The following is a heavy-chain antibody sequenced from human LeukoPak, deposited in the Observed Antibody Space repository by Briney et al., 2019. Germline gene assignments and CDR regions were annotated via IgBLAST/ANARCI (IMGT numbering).Heavy chain of an antibody. Sequence: ASVKVSCKASGGTFSSYAMSWVRQAPGKGLEWVSAISGSGGSTYYADSVKGRFTISRDNSKNTLYLQMNSLRAEDTAVYYCAKDSSSWYSLFDYWGQGTLVTVSS. CDR3: AKDSSSWYSLFDY. CDR2: ISGSGGST. CDR1: GGTFSSYA. J-gene: IGHJ4*02. V-gene: IGHV3-23*01. D-gene: IGHD6-13*01.